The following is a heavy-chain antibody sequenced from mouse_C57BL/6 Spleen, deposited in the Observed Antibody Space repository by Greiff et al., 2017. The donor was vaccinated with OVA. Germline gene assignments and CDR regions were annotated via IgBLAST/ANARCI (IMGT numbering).Heavy chain of an antibody. Sequence: EVQLQQSGAELVRPGASVKLSCTASGFNIKDDYMHWVKQRPEQGLEWIGWIDPENGDTEYASKFQGKATITADTSSNTAYLQLSSLTSEDTAVYYCTTPHYYGSTHGAMDYWGQGTSVTVSS. D-gene: IGHD1-1*01. CDR3: TTPHYYGSTHGAMDY. V-gene: IGHV14-4*01. CDR2: IDPENGDT. J-gene: IGHJ4*01. CDR1: GFNIKDDY.